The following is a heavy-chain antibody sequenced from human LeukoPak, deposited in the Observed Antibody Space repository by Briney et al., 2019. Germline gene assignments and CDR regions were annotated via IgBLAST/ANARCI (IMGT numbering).Heavy chain of an antibody. CDR2: IRSKAYGGTT. CDR1: GFTFGDYA. J-gene: IGHJ5*02. CDR3: TRVVVVVAATRWFDP. V-gene: IGHV3-49*03. Sequence: GGSLRLSCTASGFTFGDYAMSWFRQAPGKGLEWVGFIRSKAYGGTTEYAASVKGRFTISGDDSKSIAYLEMNSLKTEDTAVYYCTRVVVVVAATRWFDPWGQGTLVTVSS. D-gene: IGHD2-15*01.